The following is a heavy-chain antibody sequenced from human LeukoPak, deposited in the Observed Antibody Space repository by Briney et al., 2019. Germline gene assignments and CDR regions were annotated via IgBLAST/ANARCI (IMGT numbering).Heavy chain of an antibody. V-gene: IGHV3-48*03. D-gene: IGHD5-18*01. CDR2: ISSSGSTI. CDR1: GFTFSSYA. CDR3: ARAIRGYSYGIGLNDY. J-gene: IGHJ4*02. Sequence: GGSLRLSCAASGFTFSSYAMSWVRQAPGKGLEWVSYISSSGSTIYYADSVKGRFTISRDNAKNSLYLQMNSLRAEDTAVYYCARAIRGYSYGIGLNDYWGQGTLVTVSS.